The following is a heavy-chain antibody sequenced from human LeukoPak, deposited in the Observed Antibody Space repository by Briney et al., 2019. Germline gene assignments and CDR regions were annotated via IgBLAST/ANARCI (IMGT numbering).Heavy chain of an antibody. Sequence: SETLSLTCSVSGGSISNYYWTWIRQPPGKGLEWIGEINHSGSTNYNPSLKSRVTISVDTSKNQFSLKLSSVTAADTAVYYCARVREVTSKFDYWGQGTLVTVSS. CDR2: INHSGST. D-gene: IGHD2-21*02. J-gene: IGHJ4*02. CDR3: ARVREVTSKFDY. CDR1: GGSISNYY. V-gene: IGHV4-34*01.